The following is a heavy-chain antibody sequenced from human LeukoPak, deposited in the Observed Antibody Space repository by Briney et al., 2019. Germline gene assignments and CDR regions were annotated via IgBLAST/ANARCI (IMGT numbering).Heavy chain of an antibody. CDR1: GYSISSGYY. D-gene: IGHD3-3*01. CDR3: ARVYGGVGYYFDY. J-gene: IGHJ4*02. Sequence: SETLSLTCTVSGYSISSGYYWGWIRQPPGKGLEWIGSIYYSGSTNYNPSLKSRVTISVDTSKNQFSLKLSSVTAADTAVYYCARVYGGVGYYFDYWGQGTLVTVSS. V-gene: IGHV4-38-2*02. CDR2: IYYSGST.